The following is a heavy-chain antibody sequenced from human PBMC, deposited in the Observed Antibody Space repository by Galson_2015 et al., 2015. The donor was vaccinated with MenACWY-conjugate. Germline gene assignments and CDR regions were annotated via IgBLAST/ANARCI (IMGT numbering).Heavy chain of an antibody. Sequence: ETLSLTCTVSGGSISGYYWSWIRPPPGKGLEWIGYVSYSGNTNYNPSLKSRVTISVDTSKNQFSLNLSSVTAADTAVYYCARHYGGYAFDIWGQGTMVTVSS. D-gene: IGHD4-23*01. CDR1: GGSISGYY. J-gene: IGHJ3*02. CDR2: VSYSGNT. V-gene: IGHV4-59*08. CDR3: ARHYGGYAFDI.